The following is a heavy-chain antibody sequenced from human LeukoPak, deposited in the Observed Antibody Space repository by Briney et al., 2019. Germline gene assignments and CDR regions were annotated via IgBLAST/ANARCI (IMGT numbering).Heavy chain of an antibody. CDR3: ARPRYYYDSSGYPFDY. Sequence: ASVKVSCKASGYTFTSYDINWVRQATGQGLEWMGWMNPNSGNTGYAQKFQGRVTITRNTSISTAYMELSSLRSEDTAVYYCARPRYYYDSSGYPFDYWGQGTLVTVSS. V-gene: IGHV1-8*03. CDR1: GYTFTSYD. D-gene: IGHD3-22*01. CDR2: MNPNSGNT. J-gene: IGHJ4*02.